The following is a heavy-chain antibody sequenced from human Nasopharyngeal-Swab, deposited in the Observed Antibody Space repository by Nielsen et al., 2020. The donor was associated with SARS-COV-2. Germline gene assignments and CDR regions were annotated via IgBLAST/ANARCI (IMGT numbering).Heavy chain of an antibody. CDR3: ASNSGWPDYFDY. J-gene: IGHJ4*02. CDR2: IYYSGST. CDR1: GGSISSGGYY. V-gene: IGHV4-31*03. Sequence: TLSLTCTVSGGSISSGGYYWSWIRQHPGKGLEWIGYIYYSGSTYYNPSLKSRVTISVDTSKNQFSLKLSSVTAADTAVYYCASNSGWPDYFDYWGQGTLVTVSS. D-gene: IGHD6-19*01.